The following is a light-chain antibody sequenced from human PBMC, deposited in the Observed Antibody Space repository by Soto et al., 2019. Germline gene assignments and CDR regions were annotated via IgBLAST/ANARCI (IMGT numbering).Light chain of an antibody. Sequence: EIALPQSPGTLSLSPGERATLSCRASQSVSSSYLAWYQQKPGQAPRLLIYSASSRATGIPDRFSGSGSGTDFTLTISRLEPEDFAVYYCQQYGSSSWTFGQGTKVDIK. CDR3: QQYGSSSWT. V-gene: IGKV3-20*01. J-gene: IGKJ1*01. CDR2: SAS. CDR1: QSVSSSY.